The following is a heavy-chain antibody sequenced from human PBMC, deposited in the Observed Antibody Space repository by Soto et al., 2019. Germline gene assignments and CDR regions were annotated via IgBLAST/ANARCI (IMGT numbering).Heavy chain of an antibody. J-gene: IGHJ4*02. CDR1: GFTFSSYG. CDR3: AKELIMVCYYDSGGPEVNY. D-gene: IGHD3-22*01. Sequence: PGGSLRLSCAASGFTFSSYGMHWVRQAPGKGLEWVAVISYDGSNKYYADSVKGRFTISRDNSKNTLYLQMNSLRAEDTAVYYCAKELIMVCYYDSGGPEVNYWGQGTLVTVSS. V-gene: IGHV3-30*18. CDR2: ISYDGSNK.